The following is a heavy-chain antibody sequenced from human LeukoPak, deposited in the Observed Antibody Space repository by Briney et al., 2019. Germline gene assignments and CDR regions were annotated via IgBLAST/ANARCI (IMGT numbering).Heavy chain of an antibody. Sequence: GASVKVSCKASGYTFTSYGISWVRQAPGQGLEWMGWISAYNGNTNYAQKLQGRVTMTTDTSTSTAYMELRSLRSDDTAVYYCAREVIHRWDYYYYYYMDVWGKGTTVTISS. D-gene: IGHD2-21*01. CDR2: ISAYNGNT. V-gene: IGHV1-18*01. CDR3: AREVIHRWDYYYYYYMDV. CDR1: GYTFTSYG. J-gene: IGHJ6*03.